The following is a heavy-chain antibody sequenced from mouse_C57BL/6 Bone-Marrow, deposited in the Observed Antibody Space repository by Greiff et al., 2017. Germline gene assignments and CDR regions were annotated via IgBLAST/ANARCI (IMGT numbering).Heavy chain of an antibody. Sequence: QVQLQQPGAELVMPGASVKLSCKASGYTFTSYWMHWVKQRPGQGLEWIGEIDPSDSYTNYNQKFKGKSTLTVDTSSSTAYMQLSSLTSEDSAVYYWSRGGKAMDYWGQGTSVTVSS. CDR3: SRGGKAMDY. CDR2: IDPSDSYT. CDR1: GYTFTSYW. J-gene: IGHJ4*01. V-gene: IGHV1-69*01.